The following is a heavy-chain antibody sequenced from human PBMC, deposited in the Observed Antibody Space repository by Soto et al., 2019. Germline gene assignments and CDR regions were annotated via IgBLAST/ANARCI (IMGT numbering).Heavy chain of an antibody. D-gene: IGHD4-17*01. J-gene: IGHJ5*01. V-gene: IGHV3-20*04. Sequence: EVQLVESGGGVVRPGGSLRLACVVSGFSLDEYGMSWVRQAPGKGPEWVSGMHRNGNSTGYADSVKGRFTISRDDAKNSLYLQMSGLRAEDTAFYYGARDHRWGYEYGDYGDSWGHGTLVTVSS. CDR2: MHRNGNST. CDR3: ARDHRWGYEYGDYGDS. CDR1: GFSLDEYG.